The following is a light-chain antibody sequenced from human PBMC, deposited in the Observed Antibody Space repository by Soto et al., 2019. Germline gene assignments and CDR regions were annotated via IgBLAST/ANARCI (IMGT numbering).Light chain of an antibody. Sequence: IQLTQSPSSLSASIGDRVTIPCRASQAISTYLAWYQHKPGKAPKLLLSAASTLQSGVPSRFSGSGSGTDFRLTISSLQPEDFATYYCRHLNSYPSVQFGQGTKVEIK. CDR3: RHLNSYPSVQ. V-gene: IGKV1-9*01. CDR2: AAS. CDR1: QAISTY. J-gene: IGKJ1*01.